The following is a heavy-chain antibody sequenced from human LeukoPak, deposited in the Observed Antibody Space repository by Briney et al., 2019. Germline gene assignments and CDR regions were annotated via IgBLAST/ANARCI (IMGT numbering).Heavy chain of an antibody. D-gene: IGHD3-22*01. CDR2: ITYSSNYI. J-gene: IGHJ4*02. CDR3: ARDKAYYDSSGYGFDY. CDR1: GFTFSSYS. V-gene: IGHV3-21*01. Sequence: GGSLRLSCAASGFTFSSYSFSWVRQAPGKGLEWVSSITYSSNYIYYADSVKGRFTISRDNAKNLLYLQMNSLEAEDTAVYYCARDKAYYDSSGYGFDYWARAPWSPSPQ.